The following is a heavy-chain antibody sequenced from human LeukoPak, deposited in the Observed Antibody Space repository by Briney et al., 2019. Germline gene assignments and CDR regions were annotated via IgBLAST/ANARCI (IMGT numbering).Heavy chain of an antibody. D-gene: IGHD3-22*01. V-gene: IGHV1-2*02. CDR3: ARGYYDSSDFEYLQH. Sequence: ASVKVSCKASGYSFTGYYIHWVRQAPGQGLEWMAWINPNSGDTNFAQKFQGRVTMTRDTSISTVYMELSRLRSDDTAVFFCARGYYDSSDFEYLQHWGQGTLVTVSS. J-gene: IGHJ1*01. CDR2: INPNSGDT. CDR1: GYSFTGYY.